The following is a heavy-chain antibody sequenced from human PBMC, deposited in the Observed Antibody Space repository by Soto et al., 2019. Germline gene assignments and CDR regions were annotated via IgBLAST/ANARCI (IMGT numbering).Heavy chain of an antibody. D-gene: IGHD3-10*01. Sequence: EVQLLESGGGLVQPGGSLRLSCGVSGFTFNDFEMNWVRQAPGKGLEWLAYIDGSGTTKKYADSVRGRFTISRDNPNNSLFLQMSSLRAADTAIYYCARGFGQFNYWGQRTLVSVSP. CDR2: IDGSGTTK. CDR1: GFTFNDFE. CDR3: ARGFGQFNY. J-gene: IGHJ4*02. V-gene: IGHV3-48*03.